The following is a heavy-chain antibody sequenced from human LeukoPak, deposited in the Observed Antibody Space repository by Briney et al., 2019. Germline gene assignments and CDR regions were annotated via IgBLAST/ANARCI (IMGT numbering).Heavy chain of an antibody. CDR3: ARAPAIVVVPAANYYYYGMDV. J-gene: IGHJ6*02. V-gene: IGHV4-61*02. Sequence: SQTLPLTCTVSGGSISSGSYYWSWIRQPAGKGLEWIGRIYTSGSTNYNPSLKSRVTISVDTSKNQFSLKLSSVTAADTAVYYCARAPAIVVVPAANYYYYGMDVWGQGTTVTVSS. CDR2: IYTSGST. CDR1: GGSISSGSYY. D-gene: IGHD2-2*01.